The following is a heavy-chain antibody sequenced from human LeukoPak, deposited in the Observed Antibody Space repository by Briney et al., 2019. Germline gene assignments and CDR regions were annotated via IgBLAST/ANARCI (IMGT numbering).Heavy chain of an antibody. J-gene: IGHJ6*02. CDR1: GFTFSSYW. Sequence: PGGSLRLSCAASGFTFSSYWMSCVRQAPGKGLEWVDNIKQDGSEKYYVDSVKGRFTISRDNAKNSLYLQMNSLRAEDTAVYYCARDHSYSVLLSPLNYYYGMDVWGQGTTVTVSS. D-gene: IGHD3-10*01. CDR2: IKQDGSEK. CDR3: ARDHSYSVLLSPLNYYYGMDV. V-gene: IGHV3-7*01.